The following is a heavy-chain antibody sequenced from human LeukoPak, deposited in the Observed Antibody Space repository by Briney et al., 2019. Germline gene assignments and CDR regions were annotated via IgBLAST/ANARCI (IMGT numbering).Heavy chain of an antibody. CDR2: IYYSGST. Sequence: SETLSLTCTVSGGSISSYYWSWIRQPPGKGLEWIGYIYYSGSTNYNPSLKSRVTISVDTSKNQFSLKLSSVTAADTAVYYCARVLPGWFGELSYHIDYWGQGTLVTVSS. CDR3: ARVLPGWFGELSYHIDY. CDR1: GGSISSYY. V-gene: IGHV4-59*01. J-gene: IGHJ4*02. D-gene: IGHD3-10*01.